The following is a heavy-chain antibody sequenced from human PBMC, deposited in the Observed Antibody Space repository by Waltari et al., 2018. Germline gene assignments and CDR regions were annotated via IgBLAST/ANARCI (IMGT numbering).Heavy chain of an antibody. CDR2: IIPILGIA. Sequence: QVQLVQSGAEVKKPGSSVKVSCKASGGTFSSYAISWVRQAPGQGLEWMGGIIPILGIANYAQKVQGRVTITADESTSTAYMELSSLRSEDTAVYYCAREVTHIGVGIATSRYNWFDPWGQGTLVTVSS. V-gene: IGHV1-69*04. D-gene: IGHD2-21*01. CDR3: AREVTHIGVGIATSRYNWFDP. J-gene: IGHJ5*02. CDR1: GGTFSSYA.